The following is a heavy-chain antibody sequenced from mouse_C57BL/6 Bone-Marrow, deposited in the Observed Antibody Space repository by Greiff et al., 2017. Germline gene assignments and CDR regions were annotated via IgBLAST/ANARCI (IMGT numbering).Heavy chain of an antibody. D-gene: IGHD1-1*01. CDR1: GYTFTSYW. Sequence: VQLQQPGAELVKPGASVKLSCKASGYTFTSYWMQWVKQRPGQGLEWIGEIDPSDSYTNYNQKFKGKATLTVDTSSSTAYMQLSSLTSEDSAVYYCARHYYGSSPGYWGQGTTLTVSS. CDR2: IDPSDSYT. V-gene: IGHV1-50*01. CDR3: ARHYYGSSPGY. J-gene: IGHJ2*01.